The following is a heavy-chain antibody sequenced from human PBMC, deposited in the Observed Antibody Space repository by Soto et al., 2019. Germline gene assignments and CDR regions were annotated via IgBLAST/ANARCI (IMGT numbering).Heavy chain of an antibody. V-gene: IGHV3-23*01. CDR2: ISGGGGNT. D-gene: IGHD1-1*01. Sequence: GSLRLSCAASGFTFRSYAMSWVRQAPGKGLEWVSAISGGGGNTYYADSVVGRFTISKDNSDNTLFLQMNSLRAEDTAVYYCAKERSSTSDDWGQGTLVTVSS. CDR3: AKERSSTSDD. J-gene: IGHJ4*02. CDR1: GFTFRSYA.